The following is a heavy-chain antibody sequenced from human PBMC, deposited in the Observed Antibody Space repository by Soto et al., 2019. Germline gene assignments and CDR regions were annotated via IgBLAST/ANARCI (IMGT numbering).Heavy chain of an antibody. Sequence: SQTLPLTCALSGDSVSSNRAASNWIRQSPSRGLEWLGRTYYRSKWYNDYAVSVKSRITINPDTSKNQFSLQLNSVTPEDTAVYYCARAGAIAAAVAFDYWGQGTLVTVSS. CDR3: ARAGAIAAAVAFDY. D-gene: IGHD6-13*01. CDR1: GDSVSSNRAA. V-gene: IGHV6-1*01. J-gene: IGHJ4*02. CDR2: TYYRSKWYN.